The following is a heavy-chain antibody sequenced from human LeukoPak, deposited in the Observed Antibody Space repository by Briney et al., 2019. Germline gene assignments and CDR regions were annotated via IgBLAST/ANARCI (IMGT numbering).Heavy chain of an antibody. CDR3: ARPHCSSTDCHPPEWFDP. CDR2: MNPNSGNT. J-gene: IGHJ5*02. D-gene: IGHD2-2*01. Sequence: ASVRVSCKTSGYTFTNYDINWVRQATGQGLEWMGWMNPNSGNTGYAQKFQGRVTMTRNTSISTAYMELSSLRSEDTAVYYCARPHCSSTDCHPPEWFDPWGQGTLVTVSS. CDR1: GYTFTNYD. V-gene: IGHV1-8*01.